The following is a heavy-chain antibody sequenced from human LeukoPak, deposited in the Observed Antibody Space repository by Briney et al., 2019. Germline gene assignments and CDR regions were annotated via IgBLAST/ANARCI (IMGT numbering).Heavy chain of an antibody. CDR1: SGSISSYY. CDR2: IYYTGST. J-gene: IGHJ3*02. V-gene: IGHV4-59*08. CDR3: ARLPGFRDAFDI. Sequence: PSETLSLTCTVSSGSISSYYWSWIRQPPGKGLEWLGYIYYTGSTNYNPSLKSRLTMSVDTSKNQFSLKLSSVTAADTAVYYCARLPGFRDAFDIWGQGTMVTVYS.